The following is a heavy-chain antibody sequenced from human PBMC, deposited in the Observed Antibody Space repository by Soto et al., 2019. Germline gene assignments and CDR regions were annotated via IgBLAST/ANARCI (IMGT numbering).Heavy chain of an antibody. CDR3: ARAARSGSFHYYGMDV. Sequence: SETLSLTCTVSGGSVSSSSYYWSWMRQPPGKGLEWIGYIFYSGSTKYNPSLRSRVTISVDTSKNQFSLKVSSVTAADTAMYYCARAARSGSFHYYGMDVWGQGTTVTVSS. D-gene: IGHD1-26*01. J-gene: IGHJ6*02. CDR1: GGSVSSSSYY. CDR2: IFYSGST. V-gene: IGHV4-61*01.